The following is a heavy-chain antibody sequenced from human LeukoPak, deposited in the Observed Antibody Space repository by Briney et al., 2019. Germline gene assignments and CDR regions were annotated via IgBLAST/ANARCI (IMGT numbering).Heavy chain of an antibody. V-gene: IGHV3-30*04. CDR1: GFTFSSYA. Sequence: GRSLRLSCAASGFTFSSYAMHWVRQAPGKGLEWVAVISYDGSNKYYADSVKGRFTISRDNSKNTLYLQMNSLRAEDTAVYYCAKAPPKLTSLHFDYWGQGTLVTVSS. J-gene: IGHJ4*02. CDR2: ISYDGSNK. CDR3: AKAPPKLTSLHFDY. D-gene: IGHD1-1*01.